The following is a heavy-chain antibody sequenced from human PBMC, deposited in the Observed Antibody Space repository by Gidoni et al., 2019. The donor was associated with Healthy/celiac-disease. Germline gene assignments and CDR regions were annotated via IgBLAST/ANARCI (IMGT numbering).Heavy chain of an antibody. CDR1: GFTFSSDA. J-gene: IGHJ4*02. Sequence: EVQLLESGGGLVQPGGSLRLSCAASGFTFSSDAMSWVRQAPGKGLEWFSAISGSGGSTYYAYPVKGRFPISRDKSKNTLYLQMNSLRAEDTAVYYCAKVPGKPRVFDYWGQGTLVTVSS. V-gene: IGHV3-23*01. D-gene: IGHD3-10*01. CDR3: AKVPGKPRVFDY. CDR2: ISGSGGST.